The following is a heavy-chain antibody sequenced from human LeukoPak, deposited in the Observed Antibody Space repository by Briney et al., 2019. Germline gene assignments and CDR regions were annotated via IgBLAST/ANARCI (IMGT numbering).Heavy chain of an antibody. CDR1: GFSLSTSGMY. CDR3: AHRNSDYRAFDI. D-gene: IGHD4-11*01. Sequence: SGPTLLKPTPTLTLTCTFSGFSLSTSGMYVCWIRQPPGKALEWLALIYWNDDKRYSPSLKSRLTITKDTSKNQVVLTMTNMDPVDTATYYCAHRNSDYRAFDIWGQGTMVTVSS. J-gene: IGHJ3*02. CDR2: IYWNDDK. V-gene: IGHV2-5*01.